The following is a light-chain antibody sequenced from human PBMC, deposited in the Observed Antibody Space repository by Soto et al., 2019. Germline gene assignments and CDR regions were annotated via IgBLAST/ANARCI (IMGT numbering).Light chain of an antibody. V-gene: IGKV3-15*01. J-gene: IGKJ2*01. CDR1: QSVTIS. Sequence: EIVMTQSPATLSVSPGERATLSCRASQSVTISLAWYQQKPGQAPTLLIYGASSRATGTPVRFSGSGSGTEFTLTISSLQSEDFAVYYCQQYNDWPRTFGQGTKQEIK. CDR3: QQYNDWPRT. CDR2: GAS.